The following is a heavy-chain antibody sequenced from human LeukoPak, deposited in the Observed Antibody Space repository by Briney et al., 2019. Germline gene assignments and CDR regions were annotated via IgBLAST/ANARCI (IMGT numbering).Heavy chain of an antibody. D-gene: IGHD6-13*01. CDR1: GGSFSGYY. V-gene: IGHV4-34*01. J-gene: IGHJ4*02. Sequence: SETLSLTCAVYGGSFSGYYWSWIRQPPGKGLEWIGEINHSGSTNYNPSLKSRVTISVDTSKNRFSLKLSSVTAADTAVYYCARGLKGYRAAAGTGYWGQGTLVTVSS. CDR2: INHSGST. CDR3: ARGLKGYRAAAGTGY.